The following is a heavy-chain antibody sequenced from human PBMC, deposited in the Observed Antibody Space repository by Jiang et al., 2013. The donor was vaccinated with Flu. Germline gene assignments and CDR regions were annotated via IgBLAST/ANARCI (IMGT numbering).Heavy chain of an antibody. CDR2: INHSGST. CDR1: GGSFSGYY. D-gene: IGHD5-18*01. Sequence: LLKPSETLSLTCAVYGGSFSGYYWSWIRQPPGKGLEWIGEINHSGSTNYNPSLKSRVTISVDTSKNQFSLKLSSVTAADTAVYYCARGRRGYSFYGMDVWGQGTTVTVSS. V-gene: IGHV4-34*01. CDR3: ARGRRGYSFYGMDV. J-gene: IGHJ6*02.